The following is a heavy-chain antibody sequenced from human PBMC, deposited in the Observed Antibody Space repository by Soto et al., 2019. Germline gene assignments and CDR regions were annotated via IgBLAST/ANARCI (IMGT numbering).Heavy chain of an antibody. J-gene: IGHJ2*01. CDR1: GFTFSSYD. Sequence: EVQLVESGGGVVQPGGSLRLSCAASGFTFSSYDMHWVRQATGKGLEWVSAIGTAGDTYYPGSVKGRFTISREDAKNSLYLQMNSLRAGDTAVYYCARGALGIVRSYWYFDLWGRGTLVTVSS. D-gene: IGHD7-27*01. CDR2: IGTAGDT. CDR3: ARGALGIVRSYWYFDL. V-gene: IGHV3-13*04.